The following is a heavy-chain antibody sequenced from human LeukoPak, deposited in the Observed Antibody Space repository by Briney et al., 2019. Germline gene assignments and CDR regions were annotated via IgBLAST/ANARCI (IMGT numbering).Heavy chain of an antibody. CDR1: GFSISNDW. V-gene: IGHV3-15*01. J-gene: IGHJ4*02. Sequence: GGSLRLSCAASGFSISNDWMSWVRQAPGKGLEWVARVKSKGAGETTDYAAPAKGRFTISRDDSKSTLILQMNSLRVEDTALYYCTKRVKYGGTWDHFADWGQGTLVTVSS. CDR2: VKSKGAGETT. CDR3: TKRVKYGGTWDHFAD. D-gene: IGHD1-26*01.